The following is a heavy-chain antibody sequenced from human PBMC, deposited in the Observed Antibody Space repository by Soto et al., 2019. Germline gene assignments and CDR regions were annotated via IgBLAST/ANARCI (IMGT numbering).Heavy chain of an antibody. Sequence: QVQLVESGGGVVQPGRSPRLSCAASGFTFSNFGMHWVRQAPGKGLEWVAAISSDGGDKYYSHSVKDRITISRDNSKNTLFLQINSVRVEDTAVYYCVKGSEVARQELDHWGQGILVTVSS. CDR3: VKGSEVARQELDH. CDR1: GFTFSNFG. D-gene: IGHD2-15*01. CDR2: ISSDGGDK. V-gene: IGHV3-30*18. J-gene: IGHJ4*02.